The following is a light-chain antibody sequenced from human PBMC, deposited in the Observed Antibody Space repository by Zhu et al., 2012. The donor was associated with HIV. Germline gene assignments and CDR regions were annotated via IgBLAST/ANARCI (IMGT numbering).Light chain of an antibody. CDR2: HAS. CDR3: QQRGNGLT. J-gene: IGKJ4*01. V-gene: IGKV3-11*01. Sequence: EIVLTQSPATLSLSPGERATLSCKASQSVRSFLAWYQQKPGQAPRLVIYHASKRATGIPARFSGSGSGTDFTLTISSLEPEDFAVYYCQQRGNGLTFGGGTKVEIK. CDR1: QSVRSF.